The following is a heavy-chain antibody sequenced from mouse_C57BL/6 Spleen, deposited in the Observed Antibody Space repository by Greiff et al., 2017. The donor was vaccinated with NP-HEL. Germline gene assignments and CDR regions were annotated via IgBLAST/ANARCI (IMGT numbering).Heavy chain of an antibody. CDR1: GFTFSSYA. Sequence: EVKLMESGGGLVKPGGSLKLSCAASGFTFSSYAMSWVRQTPEKRLEWVATISDGGSYTYYPDNVKGRFTISRDNAKNNLYLQMSHLKSEDTAMYYCARVRQLRLHFDYWGQGTTLTVSS. J-gene: IGHJ2*01. CDR2: ISDGGSYT. CDR3: ARVRQLRLHFDY. V-gene: IGHV5-4*03. D-gene: IGHD3-2*02.